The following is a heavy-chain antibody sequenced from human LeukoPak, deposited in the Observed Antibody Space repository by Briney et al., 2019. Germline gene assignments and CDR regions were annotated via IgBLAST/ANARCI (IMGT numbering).Heavy chain of an antibody. J-gene: IGHJ4*02. CDR2: ISGSSSYT. CDR1: GFSFSDYY. CDR3: ARGGSGSYDY. V-gene: IGHV3-11*06. D-gene: IGHD3-10*01. Sequence: GGSLRLSCAASGFSFSDYYMSWIRQAPGKGLEWVSYISGSSSYTNYVESVKGRFTISRDNAKNSLYLQMNSLRAEDTAVYYCARGGSGSYDYWGQGSLVTVSS.